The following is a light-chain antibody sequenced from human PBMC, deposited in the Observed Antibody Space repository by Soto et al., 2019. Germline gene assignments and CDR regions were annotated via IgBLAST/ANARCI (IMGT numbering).Light chain of an antibody. CDR2: DAS. CDR3: QQRSQWPPLT. Sequence: EIVLTQSPGTLSLSPGERATLSCRASQSISNYLAWYQHKPGQAPRPLISDASKRASGVPARFSGSGSGTDFTLTISSLEPEDFAVYYCQQRSQWPPLTFGGGTTVEIK. CDR1: QSISNY. V-gene: IGKV3-11*01. J-gene: IGKJ4*01.